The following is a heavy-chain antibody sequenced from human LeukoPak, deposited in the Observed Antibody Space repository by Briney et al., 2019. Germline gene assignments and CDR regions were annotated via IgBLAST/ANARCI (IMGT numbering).Heavy chain of an antibody. V-gene: IGHV3-74*01. D-gene: IGHD3-22*01. CDR1: GFTFSSYW. CDR3: AKGSYYYDSTGYSPAPGD. J-gene: IGHJ4*02. Sequence: GSLRLSCAASGFTFSSYWMYWVRQAPGKGLVWVSRINSDGSSTSYADSVKGRFTISRGNSKNTLHLQMNSLRAEDTAVYFCAKGSYYYDSTGYSPAPGDWGQGTLVTVSS. CDR2: INSDGSST.